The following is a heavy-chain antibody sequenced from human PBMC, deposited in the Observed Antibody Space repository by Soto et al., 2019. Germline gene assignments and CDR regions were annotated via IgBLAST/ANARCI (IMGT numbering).Heavy chain of an antibody. CDR1: GYSFTSYW. CDR2: IYPGDSDT. J-gene: IGHJ6*02. V-gene: IGHV5-51*01. D-gene: IGHD3-3*01. Sequence: RGESLKISCKGSGYSFTSYWIGWVRQMPGKGLEWMGIIYPGDSDTRYSPSFQGQVTISADKSISTAYLQWSSLKASDTAMYYCARRITIFGVGPGNGMEVWGQGTTVTVSS. CDR3: ARRITIFGVGPGNGMEV.